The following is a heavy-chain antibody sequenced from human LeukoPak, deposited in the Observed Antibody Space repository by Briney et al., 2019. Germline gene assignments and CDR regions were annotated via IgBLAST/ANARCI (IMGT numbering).Heavy chain of an antibody. CDR2: ISGSGGST. CDR3: AKDPYDFWSGYPRNDI. D-gene: IGHD3-3*01. J-gene: IGHJ3*02. Sequence: PGGSLRLSCAASGFTFSSYAMSWVRQAPGKGLEWVSAISGSGGSTYYADSVKGRFTISRDNSKNTLYLQMNSLRAEDTAVYYCAKDPYDFWSGYPRNDIWGQGTMVTVSS. CDR1: GFTFSSYA. V-gene: IGHV3-23*01.